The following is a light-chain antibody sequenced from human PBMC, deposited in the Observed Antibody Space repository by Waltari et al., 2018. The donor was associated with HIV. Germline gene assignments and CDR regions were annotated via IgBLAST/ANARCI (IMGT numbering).Light chain of an antibody. CDR3: SSYTTSNTVV. CDR2: DVP. V-gene: IGLV2-14*03. CDR1: SSDISTYDF. J-gene: IGLJ2*01. Sequence: QSALTQPASVSGSPGQSITISCSGTSSDISTYDFVSWYQKHPAKAPKPLIYDVPARPSGVSRGFSGSKSGSTASLTISSSQADDEADYYCSSYTTSNTVVFGPGTKLSVL.